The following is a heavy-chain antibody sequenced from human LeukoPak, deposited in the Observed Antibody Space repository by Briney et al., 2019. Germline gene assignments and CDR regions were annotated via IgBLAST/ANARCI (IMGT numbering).Heavy chain of an antibody. Sequence: ASVKVSCKTSGYISTNDGVSWVRQAPGQWLEWMGWINVYNGHTIYAQEFQGRVTLTTDTSTSTAHMDLRSLRSDDTAVYYCVRDSDHAPDYWGQGTLVTVSS. CDR2: INVYNGHT. V-gene: IGHV1-18*01. J-gene: IGHJ4*02. CDR3: VRDSDHAPDY. CDR1: GYISTNDG.